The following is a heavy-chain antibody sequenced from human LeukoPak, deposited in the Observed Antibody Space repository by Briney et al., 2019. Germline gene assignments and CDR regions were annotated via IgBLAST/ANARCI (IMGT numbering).Heavy chain of an antibody. CDR2: IYPGDSDT. J-gene: IGHJ4*02. Sequence: GESLKISCKGSGYSFATYWIGWVRQLPGKGLEWTGIIYPGDSDTSYSPSFQGQVTISADKSINTAYLQWSSLKASDTAMYYCARHGGLVGVTEGDYWGQGTLVTVSS. V-gene: IGHV5-51*01. CDR1: GYSFATYW. D-gene: IGHD1-26*01. CDR3: ARHGGLVGVTEGDY.